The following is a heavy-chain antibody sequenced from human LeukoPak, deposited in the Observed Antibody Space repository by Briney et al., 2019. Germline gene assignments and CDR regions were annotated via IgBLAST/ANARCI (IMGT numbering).Heavy chain of an antibody. V-gene: IGHV3-74*01. Sequence: VGSLRLSCAASGFAFGNYWMHWVRQAPGKGLVWVSRINSDGSSSDYADSVKGRFTISRDNAKNTLYLQMNSLRAEDTAVYYCLRGSGYYGDFDYWGQGILVTVSS. CDR1: GFAFGNYW. J-gene: IGHJ4*02. D-gene: IGHD3-3*01. CDR2: INSDGSSS. CDR3: LRGSGYYGDFDY.